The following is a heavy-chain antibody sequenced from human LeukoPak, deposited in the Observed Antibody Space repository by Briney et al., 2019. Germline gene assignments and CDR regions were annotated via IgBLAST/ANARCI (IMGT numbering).Heavy chain of an antibody. D-gene: IGHD2-2*01. V-gene: IGHV3-33*08. CDR1: GFTFSSHA. CDR2: IWYDGSNK. CDR3: ARPPTSSSMYYFDY. Sequence: GGSLRLSCAASGFTFSSHAMHWVRLAPGKGLEWVAVIWYDGSNKYYADSVKGRFTISRDNSKNTLYLQMNSLRAEDTAVYYCARPPTSSSMYYFDYWGQGTLVTVSS. J-gene: IGHJ4*02.